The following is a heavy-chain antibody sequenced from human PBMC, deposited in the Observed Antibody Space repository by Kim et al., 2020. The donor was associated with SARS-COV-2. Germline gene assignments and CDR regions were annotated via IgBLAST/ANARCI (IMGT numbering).Heavy chain of an antibody. V-gene: IGHV3-11*04. Sequence: SANPGKGRYTISRDKAKNSLYLQRNSLRAEDTAVYYCASLFTIPRPGFDPWGQGTLVTVSS. D-gene: IGHD3-3*01. J-gene: IGHJ5*02. CDR3: ASLFTIPRPGFDP.